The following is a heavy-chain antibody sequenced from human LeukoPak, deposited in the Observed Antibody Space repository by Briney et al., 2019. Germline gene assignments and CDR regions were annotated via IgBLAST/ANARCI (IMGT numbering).Heavy chain of an antibody. J-gene: IGHJ4*02. CDR1: GFTCSSSA. Sequence: GGSLRLSCAASGFTCSSSAMTWVRHTPGKGLEWVSAINGDGSDTIYTDSVKDRFTVSRDNSKNTLYLQMQSLRAEDTAVYYCAKGGGYAPLDYWGQGTLVSVSS. CDR2: INGDGSDT. D-gene: IGHD5-12*01. V-gene: IGHV3-23*01. CDR3: AKGGGYAPLDY.